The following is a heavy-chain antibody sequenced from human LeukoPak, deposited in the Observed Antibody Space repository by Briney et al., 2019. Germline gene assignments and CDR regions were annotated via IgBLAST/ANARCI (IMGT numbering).Heavy chain of an antibody. CDR1: GYTFTSYD. CDR2: MNPNSGNT. D-gene: IGHD3-10*01. V-gene: IGHV1-8*01. CDR3: ARAPRGVPHDAFDI. J-gene: IGHJ3*02. Sequence: ASVTVSCKASGYTFTSYDINWVRQAPGQGLEWMGWMNPNSGNTGYAQKFQGRVTMTRNTSISTAYMELSSLRSEDTAVYYCARAPRGVPHDAFDIWGQGTMVTVSS.